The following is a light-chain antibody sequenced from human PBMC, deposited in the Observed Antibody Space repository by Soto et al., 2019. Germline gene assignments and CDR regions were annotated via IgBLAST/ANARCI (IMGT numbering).Light chain of an antibody. CDR1: SSDVGGRDY. J-gene: IGLJ2*01. V-gene: IGLV2-11*01. Sequence: QSVLTQPRSVSRSPGQSVTISCAGSSSDVGGRDYVSWYQQHPGKAPQLMIYDVSKRPSGVPDRFSGSKSDNTASLTISGLQAEDEADYYCCSYAGSYTYVLFGGGTKVTVL. CDR3: CSYAGSYTYVL. CDR2: DVS.